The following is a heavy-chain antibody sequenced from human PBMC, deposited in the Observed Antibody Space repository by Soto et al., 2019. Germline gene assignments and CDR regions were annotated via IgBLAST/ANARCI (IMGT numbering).Heavy chain of an antibody. D-gene: IGHD5-18*01. V-gene: IGHV3-33*01. Sequence: GGSLRLSCAASGFTFSSYGMHWVRQAPGKGLEWVAVIWYDGSNKYYADSVKGRFTISRDNSKNTLYLQMNSLRAEDTAVYYCARDGQDGYSPWNYYYGMDVWGQGTTVTVSS. CDR1: GFTFSSYG. J-gene: IGHJ6*02. CDR3: ARDGQDGYSPWNYYYGMDV. CDR2: IWYDGSNK.